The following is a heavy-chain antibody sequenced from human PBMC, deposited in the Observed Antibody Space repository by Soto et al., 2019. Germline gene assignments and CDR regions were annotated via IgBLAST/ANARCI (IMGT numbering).Heavy chain of an antibody. V-gene: IGHV3-74*01. Sequence: EVQLVESGGTLVQPGGSLRLSCAAAGFTFTNYWMHWVRQAPGKGLVWVSRINGDASNAFYADSVKGRFTISRDNAKNTVYLQLNGLGAEDTAVYYCARGIQYGYGMDVWGQGTTVTVSS. CDR2: INGDASNA. J-gene: IGHJ6*02. CDR1: GFTFTNYW. CDR3: ARGIQYGYGMDV. D-gene: IGHD4-4*01.